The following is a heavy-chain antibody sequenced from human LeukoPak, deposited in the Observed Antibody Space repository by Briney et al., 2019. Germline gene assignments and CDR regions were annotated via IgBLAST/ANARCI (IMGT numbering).Heavy chain of an antibody. CDR3: ARAETGTTIGAHYYYYMDV. Sequence: PSETLSLTCTVSGGSISSGGYYWSWIRQHPGKGLEWIGYIYYSGSTYYNPSLKSRVTISVDTSKNQFSLKLSSVTAADTAVYYCARAETGTTIGAHYYYYMDVWGKGTTVTVSS. CDR1: GGSISSGGYY. J-gene: IGHJ6*03. D-gene: IGHD1-7*01. CDR2: IYYSGST. V-gene: IGHV4-31*03.